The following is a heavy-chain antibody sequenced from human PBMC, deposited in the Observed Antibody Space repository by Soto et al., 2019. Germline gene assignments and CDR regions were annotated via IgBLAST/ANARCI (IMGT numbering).Heavy chain of an antibody. CDR2: VSGRGGST. V-gene: IGHV3-23*01. CDR3: AKDSTVTTSLYFYYYGFDV. J-gene: IGHJ6*02. CDR1: GFTFNHYA. Sequence: VQVTESGGGVVQPGGSLRLSCTASGFTFNHYAMSWVRQAPGKGLEWVSAVSGRGGSTKYADSVKGRFIISRDNSNSTLYLQMDSLRGEDTAVYYCAKDSTVTTSLYFYYYGFDVWGQGTTVTVSS. D-gene: IGHD4-17*01.